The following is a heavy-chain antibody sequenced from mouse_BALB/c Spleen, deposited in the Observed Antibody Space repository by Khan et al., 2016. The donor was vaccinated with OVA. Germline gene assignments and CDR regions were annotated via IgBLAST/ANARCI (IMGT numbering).Heavy chain of an antibody. J-gene: IGHJ3*01. CDR2: ISDGGSYT. D-gene: IGHD2-13*01. CDR1: GFTFSDYY. CDR3: ARGYYGDPFAY. Sequence: EVELVESGGGLVKPGGSLKLSCAASGFTFSDYYMYWVRQTPEKRLEWVATISDGGSYTYYPDSEKGRFTISRDDAKNNLYLQMSSRKAEDTAMFYCARGYYGDPFAYWGQGTLVTISA. V-gene: IGHV5-4*02.